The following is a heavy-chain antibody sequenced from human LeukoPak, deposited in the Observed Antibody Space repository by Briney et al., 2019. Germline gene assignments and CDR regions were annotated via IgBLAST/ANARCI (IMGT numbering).Heavy chain of an antibody. D-gene: IGHD2-2*02. Sequence: ASVKVSCKASGYTFTSYAMHWVRQAPGQRLEWMGWINVGNGNTKYSQKFQGRVTITRDTSASTAYMELSSLRSEDTAVYYCAKGEYCRSTSCDIFYYGMDVWGQGTTVTVSS. CDR3: AKGEYCRSTSCDIFYYGMDV. CDR2: INVGNGNT. J-gene: IGHJ6*02. CDR1: GYTFTSYA. V-gene: IGHV1-3*01.